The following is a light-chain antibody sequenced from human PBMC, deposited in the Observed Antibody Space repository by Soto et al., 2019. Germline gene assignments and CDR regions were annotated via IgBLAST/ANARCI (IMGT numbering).Light chain of an antibody. Sequence: DIQMTLTPYSLSASVGDIVTITCLASQSISSYLNWYQQKPGKAPKLLIYAASSLQSGVPSRFSGSGSGTDFTLTISRLEPEDFAVYYCQQYGSSGTFGQGTKVDIK. CDR3: QQYGSSGT. V-gene: IGKV1-39*01. CDR2: AAS. CDR1: QSISSY. J-gene: IGKJ1*01.